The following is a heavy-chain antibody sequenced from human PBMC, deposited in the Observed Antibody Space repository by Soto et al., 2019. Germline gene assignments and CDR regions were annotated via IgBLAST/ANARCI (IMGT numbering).Heavy chain of an antibody. D-gene: IGHD2-21*02. CDR3: AKGSTIVVVTAPFDY. CDR1: GFTFSSYA. CDR2: ISGSGGST. V-gene: IGHV3-23*01. J-gene: IGHJ4*02. Sequence: GGSLRLSCAASGFTFSSYAMSWVRQAPGKGLEWVSAISGSGGSTYYADSVKGRFTISRDNSKNTLYLQMNSLRAEDTAVYYCAKGSTIVVVTAPFDYWGQGTLVTVSS.